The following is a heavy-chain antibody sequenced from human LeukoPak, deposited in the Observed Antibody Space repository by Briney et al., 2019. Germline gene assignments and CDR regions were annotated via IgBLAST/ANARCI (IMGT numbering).Heavy chain of an antibody. J-gene: IGHJ3*02. CDR3: ARLGYCSGGSCYAGAFDI. V-gene: IGHV3-21*01. Sequence: AAXGFTLSSYSMXWVRQAPGKGVEGVSSISSSSYYIFYADSVEGRFTISRDNAKNSLFLQMNSLRAEDTAVYYCARLGYCSGGSCYAGAFDIWGQGTMVTVSS. D-gene: IGHD2-15*01. CDR1: GFTLSSYS. CDR2: ISSSSYYI.